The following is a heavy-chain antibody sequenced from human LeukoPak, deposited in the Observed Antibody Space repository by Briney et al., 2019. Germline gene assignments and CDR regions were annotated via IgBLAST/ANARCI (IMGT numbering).Heavy chain of an antibody. J-gene: IGHJ3*02. V-gene: IGHV1-2*02. Sequence: ASVKVFCKASGYTFTGYYMHWVRQAPGQGLEWMGWINPNSGGTNYAQKFQGRVTMTRDTSISTAYMELSRLRSDDTAVYYCARPSGWYKAPRAFDIWGQGTMVTVSS. CDR3: ARPSGWYKAPRAFDI. D-gene: IGHD6-19*01. CDR1: GYTFTGYY. CDR2: INPNSGGT.